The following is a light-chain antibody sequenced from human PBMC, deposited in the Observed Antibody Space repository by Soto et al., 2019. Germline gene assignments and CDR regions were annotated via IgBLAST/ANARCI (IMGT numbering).Light chain of an antibody. V-gene: IGKV3-20*01. CDR3: QQYHSSRSVI. Sequence: EIVLTQSPATLSLSPGERATLSCRAGQSVRSYLAWYQHKHGQAPRLLIYGASTRAAGIPDRFSGSVSGPDFTLSTSRLEPEDFAVYYCQQYHSSRSVIFGGGTKVDIK. CDR2: GAS. J-gene: IGKJ4*01. CDR1: QSVRSY.